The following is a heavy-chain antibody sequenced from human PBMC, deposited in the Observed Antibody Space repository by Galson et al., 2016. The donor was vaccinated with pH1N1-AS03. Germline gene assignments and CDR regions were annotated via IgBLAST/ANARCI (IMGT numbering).Heavy chain of an antibody. V-gene: IGHV5-10-1*01. CDR2: IDPSDSYT. Sequence: QSGAEVKKPGESLRISCKGSGFNFTSHWISWVRQMPGKGLEWMGRIDPSDSYTNYSPSFKGHVTISGDKSINTAYLRWSSLTASDTAMYYCARLNYYDSSADSGVHYWGQGTLVTVSS. CDR3: ARLNYYDSSADSGVHY. CDR1: GFNFTSHW. J-gene: IGHJ4*02. D-gene: IGHD3-22*01.